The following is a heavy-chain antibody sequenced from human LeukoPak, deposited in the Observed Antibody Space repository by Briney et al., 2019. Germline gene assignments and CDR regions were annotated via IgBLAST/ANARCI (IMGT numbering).Heavy chain of an antibody. CDR2: IGGSGGST. CDR3: AKVETAAAATLRGFDY. CDR1: GFTFSSYA. D-gene: IGHD6-13*01. Sequence: PGGSLRLSCAASGFTFSSYAMSSVRQAPGKGLEWVSSIGGSGGSTYYADSVKGRFTISRDNSKNTLYLQMNSLRAEDTAVYYCAKVETAAAATLRGFDYWGQGTLVTVSS. V-gene: IGHV3-23*01. J-gene: IGHJ4*02.